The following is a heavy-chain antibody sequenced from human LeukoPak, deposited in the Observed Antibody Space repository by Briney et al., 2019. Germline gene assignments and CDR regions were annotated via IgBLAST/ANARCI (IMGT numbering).Heavy chain of an antibody. CDR1: NYSISSGYY. D-gene: IGHD1-7*01. J-gene: IGHJ4*02. CDR2: IYHSGST. CDR3: ARHPLWNYISFDY. Sequence: SETLSLTCAVSNYSISSGYYWGWTRQPPGKGLEWIGSIYHSGSTYYNPSLKSRVTISVDTSKNQLSLKLSSVTAADTAVYYCARHPLWNYISFDYWGQGTLATVSS. V-gene: IGHV4-38-2*01.